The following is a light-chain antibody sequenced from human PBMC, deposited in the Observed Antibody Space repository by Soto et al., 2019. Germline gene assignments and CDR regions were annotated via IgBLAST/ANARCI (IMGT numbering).Light chain of an antibody. CDR2: AAS. Sequence: IHMTHSPSSLSASLGDRFTMIFRASQGIRNDLGWYQQKPGKAPKRLIYAASSLQSGVPSRFSGSGSGTEFTLTISSLQPEDFATYYCQQLNSFPLTFGGGTKVDIK. CDR1: QGIRND. V-gene: IGKV1-17*01. CDR3: QQLNSFPLT. J-gene: IGKJ4*01.